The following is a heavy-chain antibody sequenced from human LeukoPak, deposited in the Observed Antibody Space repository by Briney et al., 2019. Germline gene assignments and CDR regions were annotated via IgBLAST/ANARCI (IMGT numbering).Heavy chain of an antibody. J-gene: IGHJ6*02. CDR2: VIPILGIA. V-gene: IGHV1-69*04. D-gene: IGHD2-2*01. CDR1: GGTFSSYA. CDR3: ARDRSVVVPAAMVTDYYYYGMDV. Sequence: GASVKVSCKASGGTFSSYAISWVRQAPGPGLEWMGRVIPILGIANYAQKFQGRVTITAAKSTSTAYMELSSLRSEDTAVYYCARDRSVVVPAAMVTDYYYYGMDVWGQGTTVTVSS.